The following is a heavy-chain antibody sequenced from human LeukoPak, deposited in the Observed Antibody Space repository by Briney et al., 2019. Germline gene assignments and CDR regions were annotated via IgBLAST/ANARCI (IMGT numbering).Heavy chain of an antibody. J-gene: IGHJ3*02. D-gene: IGHD3-22*01. CDR1: GYPFTSYW. Sequence: GEPLQTSCQGLGYPFTSYWIGWVRQIPGKGLEWMGIIYTVDSDTIYSPSFQGQVTISANKSTSTANLEWSGLKASDTAMYYFARSGVNYYSIWGQGTMVTVSS. CDR2: IYTVDSDT. V-gene: IGHV5-51*01. CDR3: ARSGVNYYSI.